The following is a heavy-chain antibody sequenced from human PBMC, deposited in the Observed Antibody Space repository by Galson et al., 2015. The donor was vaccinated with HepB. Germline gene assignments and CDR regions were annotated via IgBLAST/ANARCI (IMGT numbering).Heavy chain of an antibody. CDR2: LSSTTSTM. CDR1: GFTFSNYN. D-gene: IGHD2/OR15-2a*01. J-gene: IGHJ4*02. CDR3: ARDLGPFCSTTRCRAYYFDS. V-gene: IGHV3-48*04. Sequence: LRLSCAASGFTFSNYNMNWVRQAPGKGLEWVSYLSSTTSTMYYADSVEGRFTISRDNVKNSLYLQMTSLRAEDTAVYYCARDLGPFCSTTRCRAYYFDSWGQGTLVTVSS.